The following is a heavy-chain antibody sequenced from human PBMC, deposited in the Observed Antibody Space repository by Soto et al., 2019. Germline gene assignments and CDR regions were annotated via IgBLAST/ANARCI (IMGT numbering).Heavy chain of an antibody. CDR1: GYTFTGYY. CDR3: ARDGWEGLLNDYYYYYGMDV. D-gene: IGHD3-3*01. J-gene: IGHJ6*02. CDR2: INPNSGGT. Sequence: QVQLVQSGAEVKKPGASVKVSCKASGYTFTGYYMHWVRQAPGQGLEWMGWINPNSGGTNYAQKFQGRVTMTRDTSISTAYMEMSRLRSDDTAVYYCARDGWEGLLNDYYYYYGMDVWGQGTTVTVSS. V-gene: IGHV1-2*02.